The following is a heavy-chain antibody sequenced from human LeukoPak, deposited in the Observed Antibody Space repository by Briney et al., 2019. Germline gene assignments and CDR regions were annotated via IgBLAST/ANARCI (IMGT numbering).Heavy chain of an antibody. J-gene: IGHJ5*02. Sequence: GGSLRLSCAASGFTFSSYSMNWVRQAPGKGLEWVSYIGTSGGTIYYADSVKARFTISRDNAKNSLYLQMNSLRDEDTAVHYCARGPPLFDPWGQGTLVTVSS. CDR3: ARGPPLFDP. V-gene: IGHV3-48*02. CDR2: IGTSGGTI. CDR1: GFTFSSYS.